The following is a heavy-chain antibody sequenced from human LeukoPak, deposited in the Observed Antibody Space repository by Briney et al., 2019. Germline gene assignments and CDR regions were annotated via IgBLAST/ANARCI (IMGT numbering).Heavy chain of an antibody. CDR2: IYSGGST. CDR1: GFTFSSYS. Sequence: PGGSLRLSCAASGFTFSSYSMNWVRQAPGKGLEWVSFIYSGGSTHYSDSVKGRFTISRDNSKNTLYLQMNSLRAEDTAVYYCARRAGAYSHPYDHWGQGTLVTVSS. J-gene: IGHJ4*02. D-gene: IGHD4/OR15-4a*01. V-gene: IGHV3-53*01. CDR3: ARRAGAYSHPYDH.